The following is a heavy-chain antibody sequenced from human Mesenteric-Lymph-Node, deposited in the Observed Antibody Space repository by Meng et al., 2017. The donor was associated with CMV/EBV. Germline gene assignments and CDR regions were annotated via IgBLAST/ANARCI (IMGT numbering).Heavy chain of an antibody. Sequence: SVKVSCKTFGGTFKSKVFTWVRQAPRQGLEWMGGIIPISGVANSPQKFQGRLTITADESTDTVYMELSSLRSEDTALYYCARGPSCTSCNSGFSYFGLDVWGQGTPVTVSS. J-gene: IGHJ6*02. CDR2: IIPISGVA. D-gene: IGHD2-8*01. CDR3: ARGPSCTSCNSGFSYFGLDV. CDR1: GGTFKSKV. V-gene: IGHV1-69*13.